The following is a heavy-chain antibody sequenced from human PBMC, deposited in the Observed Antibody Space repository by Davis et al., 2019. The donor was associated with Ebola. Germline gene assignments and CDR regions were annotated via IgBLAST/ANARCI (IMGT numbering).Heavy chain of an antibody. CDR1: GYTFTSYA. CDR2: INAGNAKT. CDR3: ARAYYYGSGSYLDY. Sequence: AASVKVSCKASGYTFTSYAIHWVRRAPGQRLEWMGWINAGNAKTKFSQKFQGRVTITRDTSASTAYMELSSLKSEDTAVYYCARAYYYGSGSYLDYWGQGTLVTVSS. D-gene: IGHD3-10*01. J-gene: IGHJ4*02. V-gene: IGHV1-3*01.